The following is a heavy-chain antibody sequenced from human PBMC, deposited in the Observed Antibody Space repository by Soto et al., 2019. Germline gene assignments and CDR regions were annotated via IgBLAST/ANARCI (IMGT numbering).Heavy chain of an antibody. CDR1: GYSISSGYY. V-gene: IGHV4-38-2*02. CDR3: ARDQITIFGVDPGYFDY. CDR2: IYHSGST. D-gene: IGHD3-3*01. Sequence: SETLSLTCAVSGYSISSGYYWGWIRQPPGKGLGWIGSIYHSGSTYYNPSLKSRVTISVDTSKNQFSLKLSSVTAADTAVYYCARDQITIFGVDPGYFDYWGQGTLVTVSS. J-gene: IGHJ4*02.